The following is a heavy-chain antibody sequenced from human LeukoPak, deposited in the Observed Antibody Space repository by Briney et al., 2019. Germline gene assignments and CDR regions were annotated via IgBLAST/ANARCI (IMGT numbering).Heavy chain of an antibody. CDR2: ISGSGTTI. CDR3: ARPGWVLVTATFLDY. Sequence: LSLTCAVYGGSFSGYYMSWIRQAPGKGLEWISYISGSGTTIYYADSVKGRFTISRDNAKNSLYLQMNSLRAEDTAVYYCARPGWVLVTATFLDYWGQGALVTVSS. V-gene: IGHV3-11*01. CDR1: GGSFSGYY. J-gene: IGHJ4*02. D-gene: IGHD2-15*01.